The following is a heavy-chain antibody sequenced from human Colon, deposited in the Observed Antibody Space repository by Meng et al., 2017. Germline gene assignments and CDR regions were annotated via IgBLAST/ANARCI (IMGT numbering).Heavy chain of an antibody. Sequence: QLALQVPGPGLVTPSEPLPLPCSFSGGSISSSSYYWCCIRQPPGKGLEWIGSIYYSGSTYYNPSLKSRVTISVDTSKNQFSLKLSSVTAADTAVYYCAVWFGELLSGNWFDPWGQGTLVTVSS. CDR1: GGSISSSSYY. CDR2: IYYSGST. J-gene: IGHJ5*02. D-gene: IGHD3-10*01. V-gene: IGHV4-39*07. CDR3: AVWFGELLSGNWFDP.